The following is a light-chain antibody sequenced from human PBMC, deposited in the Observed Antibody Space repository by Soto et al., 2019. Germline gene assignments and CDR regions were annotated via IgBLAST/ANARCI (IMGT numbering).Light chain of an antibody. J-gene: IGKJ1*01. Sequence: DIQMTQSLSTVSASVGDRVTITCRASQSISSWLAWYQQKPGKAPKLLIYDASSLESGVPSRFSGSGSGTEFTLTISSLQPDDFATYYCQQYNSYWTFGQGTKVDIK. CDR2: DAS. V-gene: IGKV1-5*01. CDR1: QSISSW. CDR3: QQYNSYWT.